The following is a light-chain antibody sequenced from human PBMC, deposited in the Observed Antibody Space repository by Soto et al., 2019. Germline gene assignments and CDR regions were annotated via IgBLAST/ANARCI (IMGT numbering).Light chain of an antibody. CDR2: YSN. V-gene: IGLV1-47*01. J-gene: IGLJ1*01. CDR1: TSNIGTKA. Sequence: QSVLTQSASASGTPGQRVTISCSGGTSNIGTKAVYWFQLLPGTAPKLLIYYSNHRPSGISDRFSGSKSGTSASLAISGLRPEDEADYYCAAWDDRLRGYVFATGTKVTVL. CDR3: AAWDDRLRGYV.